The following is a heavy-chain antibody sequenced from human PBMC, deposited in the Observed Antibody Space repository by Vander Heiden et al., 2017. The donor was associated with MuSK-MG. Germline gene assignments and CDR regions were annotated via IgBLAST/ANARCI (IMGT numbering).Heavy chain of an antibody. Sequence: QVQLQQWGAGLLKPSETLSLTCAVYGGSFSGYYWSWIRQPPGKGLEWIGEINHSGSTNYNPSLKSRVTISVDTSKNQFSLKLSSVTAADTAVYYCARGYPNNWNYGVIAHLFDYWGQGTLVTVSS. CDR2: INHSGST. CDR3: ARGYPNNWNYGVIAHLFDY. CDR1: GGSFSGYY. J-gene: IGHJ4*02. V-gene: IGHV4-34*01. D-gene: IGHD1-7*01.